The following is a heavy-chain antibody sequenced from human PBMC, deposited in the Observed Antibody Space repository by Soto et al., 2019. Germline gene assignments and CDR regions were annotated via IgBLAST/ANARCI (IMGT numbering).Heavy chain of an antibody. CDR1: GFTFSSYG. CDR2: IWNDGSNK. CDR3: ARDPQYNNGWYFDY. Sequence: QVQLVESGGGVVQPGRSLRLSCAASGFTFSSYGMHWVRQAPGKGLEWVAVIWNDGSNKYYADSVKGRFTISRDNSKNTVYLQMNSLRAEDTAVYYCARDPQYNNGWYFDYWGQGTLVTVSS. J-gene: IGHJ4*02. V-gene: IGHV3-33*01. D-gene: IGHD6-19*01.